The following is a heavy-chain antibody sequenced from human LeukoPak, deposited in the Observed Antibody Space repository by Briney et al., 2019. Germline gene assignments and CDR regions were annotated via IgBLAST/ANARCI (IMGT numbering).Heavy chain of an antibody. D-gene: IGHD5-24*01. CDR2: IYYSGST. V-gene: IGHV4-31*03. CDR3: ARAKMTTSAFDI. J-gene: IGHJ3*02. CDR1: GGSISSGGYY. Sequence: SQTLSLTCTVSGGSISSGGYYWSWIRQHPGKGLEWIGYIYYSGSTYYNPSLKSRVTISVDTSKNQFSLELSSVTAADTAVYYCARAKMTTSAFDIWGQGTMVTVSS.